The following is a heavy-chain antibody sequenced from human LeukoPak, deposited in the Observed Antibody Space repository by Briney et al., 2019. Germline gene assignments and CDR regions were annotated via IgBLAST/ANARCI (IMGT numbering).Heavy chain of an antibody. V-gene: IGHV3-48*01. Sequence: GGSLRLSCAGSGFTFSSYSMNWVRQAPGKGLEWVSYISSSSSIIDYADSAKGRFTISRDNAKNSLYLQMNSLRAEDTAVHYCARARGYSYGYSDYWGQGTLVTVSS. CDR1: GFTFSSYS. J-gene: IGHJ4*02. CDR2: ISSSSSII. D-gene: IGHD5-18*01. CDR3: ARARGYSYGYSDY.